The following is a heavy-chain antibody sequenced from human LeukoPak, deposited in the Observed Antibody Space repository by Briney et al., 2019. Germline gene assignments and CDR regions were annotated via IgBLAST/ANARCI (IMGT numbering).Heavy chain of an antibody. V-gene: IGHV1-46*01. CDR2: INPSGGST. D-gene: IGHD5-18*01. CDR3: AAQSPGRYSYGPLDY. Sequence: GASVKVSCKASGYTFTSYYMHWVRQAPGQGLEWMGIINPSGGSTSYAQKFQGRVTMTRDTSTSTVYMELSSLRSEDTAVYYCAAQSPGRYSYGPLDYWGQGTLVTVSS. J-gene: IGHJ4*02. CDR1: GYTFTSYY.